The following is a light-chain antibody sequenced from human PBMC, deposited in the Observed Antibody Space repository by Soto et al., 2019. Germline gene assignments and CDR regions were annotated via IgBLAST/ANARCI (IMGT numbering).Light chain of an antibody. J-gene: IGKJ1*01. V-gene: IGKV3D-15*01. Sequence: EIVMTQSPATLSVSPGERATLSCRASQTIGRHLAWYQQRPGQAPRLLIYDVSIRAAGIPGRFSGSGSATEFTLTISSLQSEDFAVYYCQQYNNWPPWTFGQGTKVDIK. CDR2: DVS. CDR1: QTIGRH. CDR3: QQYNNWPPWT.